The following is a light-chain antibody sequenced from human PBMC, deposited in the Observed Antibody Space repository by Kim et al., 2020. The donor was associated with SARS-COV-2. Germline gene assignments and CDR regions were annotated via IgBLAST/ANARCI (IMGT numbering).Light chain of an antibody. J-gene: IGKJ5*01. Sequence: DVVMTQSPLSLPVTLGQPASISCRSSQSLVYSDGNTYLNWFQQRPGQSPRRLMYKVSNRDSGVPDRFSGSGSGTDFTLKIRKVEDEDVDVYYRIKGRPAITFGQGTRLEIK. V-gene: IGKV2-30*01. CDR1: QSLVYSDGNTY. CDR3: IKGRPAIT. CDR2: KVS.